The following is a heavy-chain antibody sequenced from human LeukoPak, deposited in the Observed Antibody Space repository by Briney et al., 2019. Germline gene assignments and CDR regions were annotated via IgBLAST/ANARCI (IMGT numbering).Heavy chain of an antibody. CDR1: GFTFSSYD. V-gene: IGHV3-23*01. CDR3: AKVASRYYYASSGYSDY. Sequence: PGGSLTLSCAASGFTFSSYDMSWRAQAQGKGLEWFIDMSGRGGSTFYADSGKGRFTISRPNYKNTLYLQLNSLRPADTAVYYCAKVASRYYYASSGYSDYWGQRTLVTVSP. D-gene: IGHD3-22*01. CDR2: MSGRGGST. J-gene: IGHJ4*02.